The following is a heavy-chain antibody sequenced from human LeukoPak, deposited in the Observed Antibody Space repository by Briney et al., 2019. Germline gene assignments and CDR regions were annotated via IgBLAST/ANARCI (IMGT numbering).Heavy chain of an antibody. CDR3: ARADSGYSGSYYFDY. V-gene: IGHV1-18*01. CDR1: GYTFTSYG. CDR2: ISAYNGNT. J-gene: IGHJ4*02. Sequence: ASVKVSCKASGYTFTSYGISWVRQAPGQGLEWMGWISAYNGNTNYAQKLQGRVTMTTDTSTSTAYMELKSLRSDDTAVYYCARADSGYSGSYYFDYWGQGTLVTVSS. D-gene: IGHD1-26*01.